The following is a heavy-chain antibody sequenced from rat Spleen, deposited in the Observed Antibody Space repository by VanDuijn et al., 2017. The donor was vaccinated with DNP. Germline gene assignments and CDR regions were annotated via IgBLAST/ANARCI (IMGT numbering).Heavy chain of an antibody. J-gene: IGHJ2*01. CDR2: ISYSGST. CDR3: ARWTRYLDY. CDR1: GYSITSNY. D-gene: IGHD1-7*01. V-gene: IGHV3-1*01. Sequence: EVQLQESGSGLVKPSQSLSLTCSVTGYSITSNYWGWIRKFPGNKLEYIGHISYSGSTNYNPSLRSRLSITRDTSKNHFFLHLNSVTTEDTATYCCARWTRYLDYWGQGVMVTVSS.